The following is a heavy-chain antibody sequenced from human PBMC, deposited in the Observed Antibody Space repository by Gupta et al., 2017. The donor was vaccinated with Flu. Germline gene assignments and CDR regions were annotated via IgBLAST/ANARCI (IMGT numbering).Heavy chain of an antibody. CDR2: ITQNGPRT. CDR1: GFTFSDYA. J-gene: IGHJ5*01. CDR3: DRGYWKRISYINS. D-gene: IGHD1-1*01. V-gene: IGHV3-23*01. Sequence: EVQLLEAGGGLVQPGGSLRLSCAASGFTFSDYAMNWVRHAPGKGLEWVSLITQNGPRTLHVDSVNGRLNIYRDEANSTLDLQTTNLRVADKAVYYCDRGYWKRISYINSWGHGGLVPVSS.